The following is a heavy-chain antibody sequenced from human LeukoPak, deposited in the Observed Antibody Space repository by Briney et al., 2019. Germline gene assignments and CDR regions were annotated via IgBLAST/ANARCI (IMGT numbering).Heavy chain of an antibody. D-gene: IGHD1-1*01. CDR2: IWYDGSNK. CDR1: GFTFSSYG. J-gene: IGHJ4*02. Sequence: GGSLRLSCAASGFTFSSYGMHWVRQAPGKGLEWAAVIWYDGSNKYYADSVKGRFTISRDNSKNTLYLQMNSLRAEDTAVYYCAREGTQRYFDYWGQGTLVTVSS. V-gene: IGHV3-33*01. CDR3: AREGTQRYFDY.